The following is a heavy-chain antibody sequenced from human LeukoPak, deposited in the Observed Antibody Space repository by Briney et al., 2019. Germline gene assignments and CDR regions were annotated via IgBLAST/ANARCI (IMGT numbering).Heavy chain of an antibody. Sequence: SVKVSCKAAGGTFISNAITWVRQAPGQGLEWMGRIIPIFGITDYAQKFQGRVTITADKSTSTAYMEFSSLRSEDTAVYYCASGRMTTETTYCFDPWGQGTLITVSS. D-gene: IGHD4-11*01. CDR2: IIPIFGIT. J-gene: IGHJ5*02. V-gene: IGHV1-69*04. CDR3: ASGRMTTETTYCFDP. CDR1: GGTFISNA.